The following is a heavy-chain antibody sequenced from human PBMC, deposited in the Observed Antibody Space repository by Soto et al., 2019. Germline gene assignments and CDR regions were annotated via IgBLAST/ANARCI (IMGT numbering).Heavy chain of an antibody. CDR1: GFTFSSYA. J-gene: IGHJ3*02. Sequence: GGSLRLSCAASGFTFSSYAMHWVRQAPGKGLEWVAVISYDGSNKYYADSVKGRFTISGDNSKNTLYLQMNSLRAEDTAVYYCARDNDSSGYRDAFDIWGQGTMVTVSS. V-gene: IGHV3-30-3*01. CDR2: ISYDGSNK. CDR3: ARDNDSSGYRDAFDI. D-gene: IGHD3-22*01.